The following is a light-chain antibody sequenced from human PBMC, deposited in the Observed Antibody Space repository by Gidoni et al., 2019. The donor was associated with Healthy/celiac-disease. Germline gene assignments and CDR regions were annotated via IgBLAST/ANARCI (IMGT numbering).Light chain of an antibody. CDR3: SSYPSSRPLV. J-gene: IGLJ2*01. V-gene: IGLV2-14*03. CDR2: AVS. CDR1: SSDVGGYNY. Sequence: QSALTQPASVSGSPGQSITIPCTGPSSDVGGYNYVSWYQQHPGKAPNLMIYAVSNRPSGVSTRFSGSKSGNTASLTISGLQAEDAADYYCSSYPSSRPLVFGGWTKLTVL.